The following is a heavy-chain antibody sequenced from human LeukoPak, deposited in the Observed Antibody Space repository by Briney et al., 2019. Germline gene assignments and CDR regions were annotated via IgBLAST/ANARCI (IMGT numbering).Heavy chain of an antibody. CDR2: ISGSGDST. D-gene: IGHD6-13*01. CDR1: GFTFSSYA. CDR3: AARSWPFDY. V-gene: IGHV3-23*01. J-gene: IGHJ4*02. Sequence: PGGSLRLTCAASGFTFSSYAMSWVRQPPGKGLEWVSAISGSGDSTYYADSVEGRFTISRDNFKSTLYLQMNSLRAEDTAVYYCAARSWPFDYWGQGTLVTVSS.